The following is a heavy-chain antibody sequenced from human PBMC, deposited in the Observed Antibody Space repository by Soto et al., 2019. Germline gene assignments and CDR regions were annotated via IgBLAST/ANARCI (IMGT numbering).Heavy chain of an antibody. D-gene: IGHD4-17*01. CDR1: DDSVNSGGHY. CDR3: ARVNDYGDYVFQYYYYGMDV. J-gene: IGHJ6*02. Sequence: SETLSLTCIVSDDSVNSGGHYWSWIRQHPGKGLEWIGYIFYSGSTYYNPSLKSRVTISVDTSKNQFSLKLSSVTAADTAVYYCARVNDYGDYVFQYYYYGMDVWGQGTTVTVSS. CDR2: IFYSGST. V-gene: IGHV4-31*03.